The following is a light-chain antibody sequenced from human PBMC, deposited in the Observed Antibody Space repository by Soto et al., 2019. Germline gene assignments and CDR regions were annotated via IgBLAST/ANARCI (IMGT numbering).Light chain of an antibody. CDR1: SSDVGGYNY. CDR2: EVS. J-gene: IGLJ2*01. CDR3: SSYTSSFVV. V-gene: IGLV2-14*01. Sequence: QSALTQPASVSGSPGQSITISCTGTSSDVGGYNYVSWYQQHPGKAPKLMIYEVSNRPSGVSNRFSGSKSGNTASLTISGLQAEDGAVYYGSSYTSSFVVFGGGTKLTVL.